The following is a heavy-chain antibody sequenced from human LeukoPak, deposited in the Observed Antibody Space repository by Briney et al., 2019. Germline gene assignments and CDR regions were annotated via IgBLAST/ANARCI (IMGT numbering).Heavy chain of an antibody. CDR3: ARSFHSSGWAKPDY. Sequence: ASVKVSCKASGYTFTSSAMNWVRQAPGQGLEWMGWINTNTGNPTYAQGFTGRFVFSLDTSVSTAYLQISSLKAEDTAVYYCARSFHSSGWAKPDYWGQGTLVTVSS. CDR2: INTNTGNP. V-gene: IGHV7-4-1*02. J-gene: IGHJ4*02. D-gene: IGHD6-19*01. CDR1: GYTFTSSA.